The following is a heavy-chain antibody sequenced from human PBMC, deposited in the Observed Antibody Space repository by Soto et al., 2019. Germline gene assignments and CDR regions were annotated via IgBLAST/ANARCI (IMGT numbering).Heavy chain of an antibody. V-gene: IGHV3-7*03. CDR2: IKQDGSEK. CDR1: GFTFSSYW. D-gene: IGHD6-13*01. J-gene: IGHJ4*02. CDR3: ARSPPRYSSSWYRWYFDY. Sequence: PGGSLRLSCAASGFTFSSYWMSWVRQAPGKGREWVANIKQDGSEKYYVDSVKGRFTISRDNAKNSLYLQMNSLRAEDTAVYYCARSPPRYSSSWYRWYFDYWGQGTLVTVSS.